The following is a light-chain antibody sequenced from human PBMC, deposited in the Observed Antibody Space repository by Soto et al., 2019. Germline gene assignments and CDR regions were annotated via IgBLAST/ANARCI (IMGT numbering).Light chain of an antibody. V-gene: IGKV3D-15*01. CDR1: QSVSSN. Sequence: EIVMTQSPATLSVSPGERATLSCRASQSVSSNLAWYQQKPGQVPRLLIYGASTRATGIPARFSGSRSGTEFPLTISSLQSEDVAVYYCQQYNNWPFTFGPGTKVDIK. J-gene: IGKJ3*01. CDR3: QQYNNWPFT. CDR2: GAS.